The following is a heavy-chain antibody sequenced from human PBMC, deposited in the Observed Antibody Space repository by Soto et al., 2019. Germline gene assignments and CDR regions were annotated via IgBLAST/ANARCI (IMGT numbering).Heavy chain of an antibody. V-gene: IGHV3-33*01. CDR1: GFTFSSYG. CDR2: IWYDGSNK. Sequence: QVQLVESGGGVVQPGRSLRLSCAACGFTFSSYGMHWVRQAPGKGLEWVAVIWYDGSNKYYADSVKGRFTISRDNSKNTLYLQMNSLRAEDRAVYYCAREKSIAVAGTASINWFDPWGQGTLVTVSS. D-gene: IGHD6-19*01. CDR3: AREKSIAVAGTASINWFDP. J-gene: IGHJ5*02.